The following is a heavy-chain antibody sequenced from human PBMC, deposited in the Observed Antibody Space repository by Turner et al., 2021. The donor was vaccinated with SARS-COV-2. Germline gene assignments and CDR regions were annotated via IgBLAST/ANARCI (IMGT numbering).Heavy chain of an antibody. D-gene: IGHD6-19*01. J-gene: IGHJ4*02. CDR1: GFTFSIYA. V-gene: IGHV3-23*01. CDR3: AKPPGEQWLVLALVFDY. CDR2: ISGSGGST. Sequence: EVQLLESGGGLVQPGGSLRLSCAASGFTFSIYAMSWVRQAPGKGLEWVSAISGSGGSTYYADSVKGRFTISRDNSKNTLYLQMNSLRAEDTAVYYCAKPPGEQWLVLALVFDYWGQGTLVTVSS.